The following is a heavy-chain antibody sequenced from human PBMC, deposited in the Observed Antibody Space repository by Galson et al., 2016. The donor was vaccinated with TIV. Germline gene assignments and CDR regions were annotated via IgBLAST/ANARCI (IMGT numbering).Heavy chain of an antibody. J-gene: IGHJ6*02. CDR1: RLTVSDNY. V-gene: IGHV3-66*02. D-gene: IGHD2-21*01. CDR2: IYDDGST. CDR3: ARERRHCGNECYLYYYFGMDV. Sequence: LRLSCAASRLTVSDNYMTWVRQAPGEGLEWVSLIYDDGSTTYAESVKGRFTISRDRSTNMVYLQMNNLRAEDTAVYYCARERRHCGNECYLYYYFGMDVWGLGTTVTVS.